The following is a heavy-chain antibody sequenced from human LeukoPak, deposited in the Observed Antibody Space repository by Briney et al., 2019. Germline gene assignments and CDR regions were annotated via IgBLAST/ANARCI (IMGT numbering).Heavy chain of an antibody. J-gene: IGHJ4*02. CDR1: GVSVSSDIYY. D-gene: IGHD1-26*01. CDR2: MHHSGGT. CDR3: ARIRVGATFDF. V-gene: IGHV4-61*01. Sequence: SETLSLTCTVSGVSVSSDIYYWSWIRQPPGKGLEWNGYMHHSGGTYYSPSFKSRLTISVDTSKNQFSLDLRSVTAADTAVYYCARIRVGATFDFWGQGTLVTVSS.